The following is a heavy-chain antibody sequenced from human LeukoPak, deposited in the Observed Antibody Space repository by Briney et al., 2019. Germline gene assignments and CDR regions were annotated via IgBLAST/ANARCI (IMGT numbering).Heavy chain of an antibody. Sequence: SETLSLTCIVSGGSISSSTYYWGWIRQPPGKGLEWIGSIYYSGSTYYNPSLKSRVTISVDTSNNQFSLKLSSVTASDTAVYYCARQYTGIDYWGQGTLVTVSS. CDR1: GGSISSSTYY. CDR2: IYYSGST. V-gene: IGHV4-39*01. J-gene: IGHJ4*02. D-gene: IGHD2-2*02. CDR3: ARQYTGIDY.